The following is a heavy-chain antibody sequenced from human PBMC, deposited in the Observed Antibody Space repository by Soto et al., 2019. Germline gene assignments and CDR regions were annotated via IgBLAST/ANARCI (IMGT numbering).Heavy chain of an antibody. CDR1: GGSISSSSYY. CDR2: IYYSGST. CDR3: ARQDIVVVPAAKSYYYYYGMDV. V-gene: IGHV4-39*01. J-gene: IGHJ6*02. Sequence: QLQLQESGPGLVKPSETLSLTCTVSGGSISSSSYYWGWIRQPPGKGLEWIGSIYYSGSTYYNPSLKSRVTISVDTSKNQFSLKLSSVTAADTAVYYCARQDIVVVPAAKSYYYYYGMDVWGQGTTVTVSS. D-gene: IGHD2-2*01.